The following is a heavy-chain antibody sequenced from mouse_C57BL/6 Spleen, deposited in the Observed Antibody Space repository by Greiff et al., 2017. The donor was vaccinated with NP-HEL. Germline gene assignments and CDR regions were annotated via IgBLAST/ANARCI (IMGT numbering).Heavy chain of an antibody. V-gene: IGHV7-1*01. CDR2: SRNKANDYTT. J-gene: IGHJ3*01. Sequence: EVKLEESGGGLVQSGRSLRLSCATSGFTFSDFYMEWVRQAPGKGLEWIAASRNKANDYTTEYSASVKGRFIVSRDTSQSILYLQMNALRAEDTAIYYCARDYYGSPFAYWGQGTLVTVSA. CDR3: ARDYYGSPFAY. D-gene: IGHD1-1*01. CDR1: GFTFSDFY.